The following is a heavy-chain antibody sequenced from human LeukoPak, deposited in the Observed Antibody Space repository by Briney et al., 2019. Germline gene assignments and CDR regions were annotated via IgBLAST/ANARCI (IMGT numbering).Heavy chain of an antibody. J-gene: IGHJ6*03. CDR3: ARDRSGIAARYYYYYYMDV. Sequence: PSETLPLTCTVSGGSISSYYWSWIRQPPGKGLEWIGYIYYSGSTNYNPSLKSRVTISVDTSKNQFSLKLSSVTAADTAVYYCARDRSGIAARYYYYYYMDVWGKGTTVTVSS. D-gene: IGHD6-6*01. CDR2: IYYSGST. V-gene: IGHV4-59*01. CDR1: GGSISSYY.